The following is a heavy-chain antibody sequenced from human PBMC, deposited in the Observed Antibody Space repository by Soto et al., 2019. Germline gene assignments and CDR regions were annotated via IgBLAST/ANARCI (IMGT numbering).Heavy chain of an antibody. CDR1: GFTFSSYG. CDR3: AREGGDIVVVPALYGMDV. V-gene: IGHV3-33*01. J-gene: IGHJ6*02. D-gene: IGHD2-2*01. CDR2: IWYDGSNK. Sequence: QVQLVESGGGVVQPGRSLRLSCAASGFTFSSYGMHWVRQAPGKGLEWVAVIWYDGSNKYYADSVKGRFTISRDNYKNQLYLKMNNLRAEDTAVYYCAREGGDIVVVPALYGMDVWGQGTTVTVSS.